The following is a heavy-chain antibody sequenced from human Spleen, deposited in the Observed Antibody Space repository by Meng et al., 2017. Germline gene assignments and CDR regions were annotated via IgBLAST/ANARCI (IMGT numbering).Heavy chain of an antibody. Sequence: SETLSLTCTVSGGSISSGGYYWSWIRQHPGKGLEWIGYIYYSGSTYYNPSIKRRVTITVDTSKNQFSLKLSSVTAADTAVYYCARMKAVAATFFQYNRFDSWGQGTLVTVSS. CDR3: ARMKAVAATFFQYNRFDS. CDR1: GGSISSGGYY. V-gene: IGHV4-31*03. CDR2: IYYSGST. D-gene: IGHD6-19*01. J-gene: IGHJ5*01.